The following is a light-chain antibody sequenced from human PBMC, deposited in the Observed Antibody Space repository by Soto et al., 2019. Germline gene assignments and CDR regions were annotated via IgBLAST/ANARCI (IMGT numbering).Light chain of an antibody. CDR3: MQAPHTPWA. CDR2: KIS. V-gene: IGKV2-24*01. CDR1: QSLVHSDGNTY. J-gene: IGKJ1*01. Sequence: DIVLTQAPLSSPVTLGQPASISCRSSQSLVHSDGNTYLSWLHQRPGQPPRLLIYKISKRFSGVPDRFRGSGAGTDVTLTITRVEAEDVGVYYCMQAPHTPWAFGQGTKVEIK.